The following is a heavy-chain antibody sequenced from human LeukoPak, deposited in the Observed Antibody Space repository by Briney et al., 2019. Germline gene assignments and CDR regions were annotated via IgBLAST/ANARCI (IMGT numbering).Heavy chain of an antibody. CDR2: ISSSSSAI. CDR3: ARENWDLVEVPMDV. D-gene: IGHD1-26*01. J-gene: IGHJ6*04. Sequence: GGSLRLSCAASGFSFSTSSMNWVRQAPGKGLEWISYISSSSSAIYYADSVKGRFAISRDNAKNSLYLQMNSLRAEDTAIYYCARENWDLVEVPMDVWGKGTTVIVSS. V-gene: IGHV3-48*01. CDR1: GFSFSTSS.